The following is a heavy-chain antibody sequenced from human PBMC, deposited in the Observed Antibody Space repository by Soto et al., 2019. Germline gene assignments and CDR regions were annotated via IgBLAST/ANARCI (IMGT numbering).Heavy chain of an antibody. J-gene: IGHJ6*02. CDR2: FDPEDGET. Sequence: ASVKVSCKVSGYTLTELSMHWVLQAPGKGLEWMGGFDPEDGETIYAQKFQGRVTMTEDTSTDTAYMELSSLRSEDTAVYYCATGGVATIRPKTYYGMDVWGQGTTVTVSS. V-gene: IGHV1-24*01. CDR3: ATGGVATIRPKTYYGMDV. D-gene: IGHD5-12*01. CDR1: GYTLTELS.